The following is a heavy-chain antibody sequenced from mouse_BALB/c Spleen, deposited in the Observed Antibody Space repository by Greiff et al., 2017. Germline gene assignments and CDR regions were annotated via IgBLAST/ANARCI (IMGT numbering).Heavy chain of an antibody. J-gene: IGHJ2*01. CDR2: ISSGSSTI. CDR3: ARARDYFDY. V-gene: IGHV5-17*02. CDR1: GFTFSSFG. Sequence: EVKLVESGGGLVQPGGSRKLSCAASGFTFSSFGMHWVRQAPEKGLEWVAYISSGSSTIYYADTVKGRFTISRDNPKNTLFLQMTSLRSEDTAMYYCARARDYFDYGGKGTTLTVSS.